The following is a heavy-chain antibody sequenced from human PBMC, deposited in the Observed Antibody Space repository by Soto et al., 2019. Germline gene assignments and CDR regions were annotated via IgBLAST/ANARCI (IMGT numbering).Heavy chain of an antibody. Sequence: PSETLSLTCTVSGGSISSYYWSWIRQPPGKGLEWIGYIYYSGSTNYNPSLKSRVTISVDTSKNQFSLKLSSVTAADTAVYYCARHGTPDYYGSGSIWDYFDYWGQGTLVTVSS. CDR2: IYYSGST. J-gene: IGHJ4*02. CDR3: ARHGTPDYYGSGSIWDYFDY. V-gene: IGHV4-59*08. CDR1: GGSISSYY. D-gene: IGHD3-10*01.